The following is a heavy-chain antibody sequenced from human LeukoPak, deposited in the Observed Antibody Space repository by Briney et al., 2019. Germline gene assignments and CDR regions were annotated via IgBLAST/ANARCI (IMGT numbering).Heavy chain of an antibody. D-gene: IGHD3-22*01. Sequence: SQTLSLTCAISGDSVSSNSAAWNWIRQSPSRGLEWLGRTYYRSKWYNDYAVSVKSRITINPDTSKNQFSLQLNSVTPEDTAVYYCARDLRDYYDSSGYYYGPIDAFDIWGQGTMVTVSS. CDR3: ARDLRDYYDSSGYYYGPIDAFDI. CDR1: GDSVSSNSAA. J-gene: IGHJ3*02. CDR2: TYYRSKWYN. V-gene: IGHV6-1*01.